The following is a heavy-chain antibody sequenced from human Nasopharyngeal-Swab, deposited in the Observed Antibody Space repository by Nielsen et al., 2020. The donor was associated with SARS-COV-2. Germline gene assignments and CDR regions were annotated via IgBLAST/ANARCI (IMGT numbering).Heavy chain of an antibody. Sequence: GESLKISCAASGFTFSSYSMNWVRQAPGKGLEWVSSISSSSSYIYYADSVKGRFTISRDNAKNSLYLQMNSLRSEDTAVYYCAREILRFLEWLLPDAFDIWGQGTMVTVSS. V-gene: IGHV3-21*04. CDR3: AREILRFLEWLLPDAFDI. J-gene: IGHJ3*02. CDR1: GFTFSSYS. D-gene: IGHD3-3*01. CDR2: ISSSSSYI.